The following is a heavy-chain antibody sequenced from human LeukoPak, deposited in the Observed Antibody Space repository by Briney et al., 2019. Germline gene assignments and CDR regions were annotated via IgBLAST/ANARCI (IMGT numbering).Heavy chain of an antibody. CDR2: IYPRDGST. Sequence: ASVKVSCKASGYTFTNNYLHWVRQAPGQGLEWMGMIYPRDGSTSYAQNFQGRVTVTRDTSTTAVHMELRGLRSEDTAVYYCARDQEGFDYWGQGTVVTVSS. CDR3: ARDQEGFDY. V-gene: IGHV1-46*01. CDR1: GYTFTNNY. J-gene: IGHJ4*02.